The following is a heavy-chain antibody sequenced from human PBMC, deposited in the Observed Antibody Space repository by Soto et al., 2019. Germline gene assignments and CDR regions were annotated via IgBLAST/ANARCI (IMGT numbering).Heavy chain of an antibody. CDR2: IDYSGRT. D-gene: IGHD6-13*01. J-gene: IGHJ4*02. CDR1: GGSVRSSSYY. Sequence: QLRLQESGPGLVKSSETLSLTCTVSGGSVRSSSYYWGWIRQPPGKGLGWIASIDYSGRTHNNPDLKSRVTMSIDTYTNQFSLKRNSVTAADTAVYYCARHEGGAAADRPLDYWVQGTLVTVSS. V-gene: IGHV4-39*01. CDR3: ARHEGGAAADRPLDY.